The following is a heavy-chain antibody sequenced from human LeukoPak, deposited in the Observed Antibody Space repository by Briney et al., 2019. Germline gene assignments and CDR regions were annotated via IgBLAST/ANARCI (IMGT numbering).Heavy chain of an antibody. CDR1: GYTFSSYG. D-gene: IGHD5-24*01. CDR3: ARGGIEMATIKGLDY. J-gene: IGHJ4*02. Sequence: ASVKVSCKASGYTFSSYGISWVRQAPGQGPEWMGWISAYNGNTKYAQRLQGRVTMTTDTSTSTAYMELKSLRSDDTAVCYCARGGIEMATIKGLDYWGQGTLVTVSS. V-gene: IGHV1-18*01. CDR2: ISAYNGNT.